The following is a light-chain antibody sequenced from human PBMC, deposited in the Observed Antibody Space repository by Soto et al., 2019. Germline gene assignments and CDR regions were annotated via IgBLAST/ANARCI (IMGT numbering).Light chain of an antibody. CDR2: KAS. CDR1: QSIGSY. V-gene: IGKV1-5*03. CDR3: QQYNNYSPFT. Sequence: DIQMTQSPSSLSASVGDRVTITCRASQSIGSYLNWYQQKPGKAPKLLIYKASSLESGVPSRFSGSGSGAEFTLTISSLQPDDFATYYCQQYNNYSPFTFGGGTKVDIK. J-gene: IGKJ4*01.